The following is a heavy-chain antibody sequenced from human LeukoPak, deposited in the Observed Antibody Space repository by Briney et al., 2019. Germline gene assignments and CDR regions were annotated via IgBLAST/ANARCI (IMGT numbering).Heavy chain of an antibody. Sequence: SQTLSLTCTVSGGSISSGSYYWSWIRQPAGKGLEWIGRIYTSGSTNYNPSLKSRVTISVDKSKNQFSLKLSSVTAADTAVYYCARRGYYDSSGYYYAEYYFDYWGQGTLVTVSS. V-gene: IGHV4-61*02. D-gene: IGHD3-22*01. CDR2: IYTSGST. J-gene: IGHJ4*02. CDR1: GGSISSGSYY. CDR3: ARRGYYDSSGYYYAEYYFDY.